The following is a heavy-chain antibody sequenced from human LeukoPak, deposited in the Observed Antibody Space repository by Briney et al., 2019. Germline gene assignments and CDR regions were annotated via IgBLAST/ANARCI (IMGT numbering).Heavy chain of an antibody. CDR1: GFTFSSYA. CDR2: ITGSGGYT. J-gene: IGHJ4*02. Sequence: PAGGSLRLSCAASGFTFSSYAMTWVRQAPGKGLEWVSTITGSGGYTYYADSVKGRFTISRDNSKTTLFLRMNSLRAEDTAVYFCAKQSLYDSSGHFHYWGQGTLVTVSS. V-gene: IGHV3-23*01. D-gene: IGHD3-22*01. CDR3: AKQSLYDSSGHFHY.